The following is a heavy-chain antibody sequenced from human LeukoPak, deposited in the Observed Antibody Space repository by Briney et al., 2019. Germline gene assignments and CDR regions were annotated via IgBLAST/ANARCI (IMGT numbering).Heavy chain of an antibody. CDR3: ARDEYTTPTDTFYYGMDV. Sequence: GGSLGLSCAASGFTFRSYAMNWVRQAPGKGLEWVSYITSGGDTISYADSVKGRFTISRDDAQNSLFLQMNSLRAEDTAVYYCARDEYTTPTDTFYYGMDVWGQGTTVTVSS. J-gene: IGHJ6*02. V-gene: IGHV3-48*01. D-gene: IGHD6-6*01. CDR2: ITSGGDTI. CDR1: GFTFRSYA.